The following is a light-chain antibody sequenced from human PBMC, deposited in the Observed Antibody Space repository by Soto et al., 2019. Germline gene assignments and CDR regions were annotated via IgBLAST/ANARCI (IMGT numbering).Light chain of an antibody. Sequence: QSALTQPASVSGSPGQSITISCTGTSSDVGNYNFVSWYQHHAGTAPKLIIYQVTNRPSGVSDRFSGSKSGDAASLTISGLQAEDEADYYCPSYTAFSTDILFGGGTKVTVL. CDR1: SSDVGNYNF. V-gene: IGLV2-14*01. CDR3: PSYTAFSTDIL. J-gene: IGLJ2*01. CDR2: QVT.